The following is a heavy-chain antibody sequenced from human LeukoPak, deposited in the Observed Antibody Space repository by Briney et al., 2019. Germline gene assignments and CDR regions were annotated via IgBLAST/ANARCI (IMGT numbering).Heavy chain of an antibody. Sequence: GGSLRLSCAASGFTFSSYGMHWVRQAPGKGLEWVAVIWYGGSNKYYADSVKGRFTISRDNSKNTPYLQMNSLRAEDTAVYYCAKAWDGGIGLFDYWGQGTLVTVSS. CDR2: IWYGGSNK. V-gene: IGHV3-30*02. CDR1: GFTFSSYG. CDR3: AKAWDGGIGLFDY. J-gene: IGHJ4*02. D-gene: IGHD3-16*01.